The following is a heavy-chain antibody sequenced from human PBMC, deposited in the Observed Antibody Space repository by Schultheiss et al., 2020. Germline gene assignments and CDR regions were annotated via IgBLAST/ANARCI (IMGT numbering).Heavy chain of an antibody. Sequence: GGSLRLSCAASGFTFSTYAMSWVRQAPGKGLEWVSGISGSGGSTYYADSVKGRFAISRDKSKNTVYLQMNSLRAEDTAVYYCAKDDGYCTNGVCFGLGYWGQGTLVTGSS. V-gene: IGHV3-23*01. D-gene: IGHD2-8*01. J-gene: IGHJ4*02. CDR2: ISGSGGST. CDR1: GFTFSTYA. CDR3: AKDDGYCTNGVCFGLGY.